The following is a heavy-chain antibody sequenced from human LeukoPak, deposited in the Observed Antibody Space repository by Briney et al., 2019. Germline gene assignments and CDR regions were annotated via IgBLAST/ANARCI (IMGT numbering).Heavy chain of an antibody. J-gene: IGHJ6*02. CDR1: GFTFSSYA. CDR2: ISGSGGST. D-gene: IGHD3-3*01. CDR3: AKDLRHYYDFWSGSVSYCGMDV. Sequence: PGGSLRLSCAASGFTFSSYAMSWVRQAPGKGLEWVSAISGSGGSTYYADSVKGRFTISRDNSKNTLYLQMNSLRAEDTAVYYCAKDLRHYYDFWSGSVSYCGMDVWGQGTTVTVS. V-gene: IGHV3-23*01.